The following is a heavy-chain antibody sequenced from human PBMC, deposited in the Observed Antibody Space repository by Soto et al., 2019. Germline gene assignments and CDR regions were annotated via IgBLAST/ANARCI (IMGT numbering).Heavy chain of an antibody. CDR2: IIPIFGTA. J-gene: IGHJ5*02. CDR1: RGTFSSYA. CDR3: VRSEPIVVVVAASDWFDP. Sequence: ASVKVSCKASRGTFSSYAISWVRQAPGQGLEWMGGIIPIFGTANYAQKFQGRVTMTADKSTSTAYMELRRLRSDDTAVYYCVRSEPIVVVVAASDWFDPWGQGTLVTVSS. D-gene: IGHD2-15*01. V-gene: IGHV1-69*06.